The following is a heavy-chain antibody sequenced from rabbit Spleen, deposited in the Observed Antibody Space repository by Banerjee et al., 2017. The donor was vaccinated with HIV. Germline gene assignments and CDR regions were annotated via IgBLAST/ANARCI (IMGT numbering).Heavy chain of an antibody. J-gene: IGHJ6*01. D-gene: IGHD1-1*01. CDR3: ARDTSTSFSSYGMDL. V-gene: IGHV1S40*01. Sequence: QSLEESGGDLVKPGTSLTLTCKASGFSFNGSLYICWVRQAPGKGLEWIACIDSGSSGFTYFATWAKGRFTCSKTSSTTVTLQMTRLTAADTATYFCARDTSTSFSSYGMDLWGQGTLVTVS. CDR2: IDSGSSGFT. CDR1: GFSFNGSLY.